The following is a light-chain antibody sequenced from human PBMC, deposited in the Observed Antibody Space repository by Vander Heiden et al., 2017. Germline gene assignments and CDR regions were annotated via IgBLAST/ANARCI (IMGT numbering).Light chain of an antibody. CDR3: QQYGSSPRT. CDR2: GAS. V-gene: IGKV3-20*01. J-gene: IGKJ1*01. Sequence: EIVLPHSPGTLSSSPGERATLSCRASQSVSSSYFAWYQQKPGQAPRLLIYGASSRATGIPDRFSGSGSGTDFTLTISRLEPEDFAVYYCQQYGSSPRTFGQGTKVEIK. CDR1: QSVSSSY.